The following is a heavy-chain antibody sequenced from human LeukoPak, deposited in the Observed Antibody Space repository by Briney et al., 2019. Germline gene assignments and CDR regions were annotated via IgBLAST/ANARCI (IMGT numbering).Heavy chain of an antibody. CDR2: INPNSGGT. CDR3: ARAPGCSSTSCHD. V-gene: IGHV1-2*02. Sequence: ASVKVSCKASGYTFTGYYMHWVRQAPGQGLEWMGWINPNSGGTNYAQKFQGRVTMTRDTSISTAYMELSRLRSDDTAVYYCARAPGCSSTSCHDWGQGTQVTVSS. J-gene: IGHJ4*02. D-gene: IGHD2-2*01. CDR1: GYTFTGYY.